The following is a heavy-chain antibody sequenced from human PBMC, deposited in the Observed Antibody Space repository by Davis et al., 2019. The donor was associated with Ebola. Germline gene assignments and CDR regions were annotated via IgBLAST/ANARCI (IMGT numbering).Heavy chain of an antibody. J-gene: IGHJ4*02. CDR2: MNPGTGDT. CDR3: TPWKRVYSGFDY. D-gene: IGHD2-15*01. CDR1: GYTLSGNY. V-gene: IGHV1-2*02. Sequence: ASVKVSCKASGYTLSGNYMHWVRQAPGQGLEWMGWMNPGTGDTNYAQKFKGRITMTRDTFSNTAYMELISLRFDDTATYYCTPWKRVYSGFDYWGQGTLVTVSS.